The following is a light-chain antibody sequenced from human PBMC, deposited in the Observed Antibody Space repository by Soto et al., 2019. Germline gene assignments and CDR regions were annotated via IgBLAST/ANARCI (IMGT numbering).Light chain of an antibody. J-gene: IGKJ4*01. CDR3: QQYNKWPLT. V-gene: IGKV3-15*01. Sequence: EIVMTQSPATLSVSPGERATLSCRASQSVSSNLAWYQHKPGQAPRLLIYGASTRATGIPARFSGSGSGTEFTLTISSLQSEDFAVYYCQQYNKWPLTCGGGTKVEIK. CDR2: GAS. CDR1: QSVSSN.